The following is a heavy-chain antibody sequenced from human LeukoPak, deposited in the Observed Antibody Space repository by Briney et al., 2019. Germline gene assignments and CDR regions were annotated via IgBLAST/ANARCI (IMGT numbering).Heavy chain of an antibody. D-gene: IGHD1-1*01. V-gene: IGHV5-51*01. Sequence: GGSLRLSCKGSGYSFTSYWIGWVRQMPGKGLEWMGIIYPGASDTRYSPFFQGQVTISADKSISTAYLQWSSLKASDTAMYYCARLRLGFLWNPNDYWGQGTLVTVSS. CDR3: ARLRLGFLWNPNDY. J-gene: IGHJ4*02. CDR2: IYPGASDT. CDR1: GYSFTSYW.